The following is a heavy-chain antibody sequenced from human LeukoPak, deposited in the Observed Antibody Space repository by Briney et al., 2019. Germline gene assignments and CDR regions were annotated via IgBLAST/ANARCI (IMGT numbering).Heavy chain of an antibody. CDR2: IYSGGST. J-gene: IGHJ4*02. V-gene: IGHV3-53*01. Sequence: GGSLRLYCAASGFTVGSNYMSWVRQAPGKGLEWVSVIYSGGSTYYADSVKGRFTISRDNSKNTLYLQMNSLRAEDTAVYYCARYRGAGDYYFDYWGQGTLVTVSS. D-gene: IGHD7-27*01. CDR1: GFTVGSNY. CDR3: ARYRGAGDYYFDY.